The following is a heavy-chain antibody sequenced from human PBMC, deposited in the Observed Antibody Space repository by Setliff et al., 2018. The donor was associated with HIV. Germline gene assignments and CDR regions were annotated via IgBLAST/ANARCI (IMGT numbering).Heavy chain of an antibody. V-gene: IGHV1-8*03. J-gene: IGHJ6*03. D-gene: IGHD1-26*01. CDR3: ARGYLISGTQKSYYMDV. CDR2: MNPNSGNT. CDR1: GYIFTSYD. Sequence: ASVKVSCKASGYIFTSYDINWVRQATGQGLEWMGWMNPNSGNTGYAQKLQGRVTITRNTSINTAYMELSSLRSEDTAVYYCARGYLISGTQKSYYMDVWGKGTLLVTVSS.